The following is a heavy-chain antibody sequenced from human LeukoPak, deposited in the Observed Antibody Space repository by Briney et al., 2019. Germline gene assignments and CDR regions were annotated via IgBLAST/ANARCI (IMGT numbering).Heavy chain of an antibody. Sequence: PSETLSLTCTVSGGSINNYYWSWIRQPAGKGLEWIGLIYSSGSTSYNPSLKSRVTMSVDTSKNQFSLKLSSVTAADTAVYYCARSEYYDSSGLGLEYYYDMDVWGKGTTVTISS. D-gene: IGHD3-22*01. CDR2: IYSSGST. J-gene: IGHJ6*03. V-gene: IGHV4-4*07. CDR3: ARSEYYDSSGLGLEYYYDMDV. CDR1: GGSINNYY.